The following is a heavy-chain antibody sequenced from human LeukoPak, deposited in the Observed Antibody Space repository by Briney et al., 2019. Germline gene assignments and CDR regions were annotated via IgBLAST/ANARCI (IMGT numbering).Heavy chain of an antibody. Sequence: ASVKDSCKVSGYTLTELSMHWVRQAPGKGLEWMGGFDPEDGETIYAQKFQGRVTMTEDTSTDTAYMELSSLRSEDTAVYYCATDLDIAVAGTIFDYWGQGTLVTVSS. V-gene: IGHV1-24*01. CDR1: GYTLTELS. CDR3: ATDLDIAVAGTIFDY. J-gene: IGHJ4*02. D-gene: IGHD6-19*01. CDR2: FDPEDGET.